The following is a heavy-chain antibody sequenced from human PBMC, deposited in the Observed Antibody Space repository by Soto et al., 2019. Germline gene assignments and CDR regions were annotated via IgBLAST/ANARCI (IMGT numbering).Heavy chain of an antibody. J-gene: IGHJ4*02. CDR1: GGSITTSSYY. CDR3: ARGHGGVTVFGAPGHFDY. D-gene: IGHD3-3*01. Sequence: QLQLQESGPGLVKPSETLSLTCTVSGGSITTSSYYWGWIRQPPGKGLEWIGSISYSENTYYNPSLKTRVTISVDTSKNQFSLKLSSVSAADTAVYFCARGHGGVTVFGAPGHFDYWGQGTLVTVSS. CDR2: ISYSENT. V-gene: IGHV4-39*01.